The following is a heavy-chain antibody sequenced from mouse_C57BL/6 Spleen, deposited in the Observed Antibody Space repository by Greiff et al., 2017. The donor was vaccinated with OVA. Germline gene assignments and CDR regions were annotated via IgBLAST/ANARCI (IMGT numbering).Heavy chain of an antibody. CDR3: ARESSSYSSYAMDY. J-gene: IGHJ4*01. Sequence: EVKLQESGPGLVKPSQSLSLTCSVTGYSITSGYYWYWIRPFPGNQLEWMGYLSYDGSNNYNPFLNNRISITRDTSKNQFVLKLKSVTTKDTATDDCARESSSYSSYAMDYWGQGTSVTVSS. CDR2: LSYDGSN. D-gene: IGHD1-1*01. V-gene: IGHV3-6*01. CDR1: GYSITSGYY.